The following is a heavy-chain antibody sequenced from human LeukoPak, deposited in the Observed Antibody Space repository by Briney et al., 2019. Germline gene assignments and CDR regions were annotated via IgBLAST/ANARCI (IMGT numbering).Heavy chain of an antibody. CDR2: INPNSGGT. D-gene: IGHD3-10*01. J-gene: IGHJ5*02. CDR3: ARGLQTYYYGSGTAREVDP. Sequence: ASVKVSCKASGYTFTGYYMHWVRQAPGQGLEWMGWINPNSGGTNYAQKFRGRVTMTRDTSISTAYMELSRLRSDATAVYYCARGLQTYYYGSGTAREVDPWGQGTLVTVSS. V-gene: IGHV1-2*02. CDR1: GYTFTGYY.